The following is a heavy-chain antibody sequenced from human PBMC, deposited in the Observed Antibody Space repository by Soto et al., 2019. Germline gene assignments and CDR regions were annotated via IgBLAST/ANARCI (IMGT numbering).Heavy chain of an antibody. CDR1: GGSISSGGYS. CDR3: ARGSYGTGSDY. V-gene: IGHV4-30-2*01. D-gene: IGHD3-10*01. Sequence: QLQLQESGSGLVKPSQTLSLTCTVSGGSISSGGYSWSWIRQPPGKGLEWIGYVFHSGSTYYSPSLKSRVTISVDGSKNQFSLKLSSVTAADTAVYYCARGSYGTGSDYCGQGTLVTVSS. J-gene: IGHJ4*02. CDR2: VFHSGST.